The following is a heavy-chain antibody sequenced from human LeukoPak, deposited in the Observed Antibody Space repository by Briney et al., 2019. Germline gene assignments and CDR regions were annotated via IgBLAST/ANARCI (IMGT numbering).Heavy chain of an antibody. Sequence: GESLKISCKGPGYSFTSYWIGWVRQMPGKGLEWMGIIYPGDSDTRYSPSFQGQVTISADKSISTAYLQWSSLKASDTAMYYCARQYSSSWYEGSYYFDYWGQGTLVTVSS. V-gene: IGHV5-51*01. D-gene: IGHD6-13*01. J-gene: IGHJ4*02. CDR2: IYPGDSDT. CDR3: ARQYSSSWYEGSYYFDY. CDR1: GYSFTSYW.